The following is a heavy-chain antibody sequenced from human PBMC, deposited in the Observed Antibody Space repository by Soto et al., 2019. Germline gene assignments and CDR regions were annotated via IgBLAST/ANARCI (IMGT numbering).Heavy chain of an antibody. CDR1: GFTFSSYG. CDR3: ARVPGYSSGWYWYFAL. CDR2: IWYDGSNK. V-gene: IGHV3-33*01. J-gene: IGHJ2*01. D-gene: IGHD6-19*01. Sequence: QVQLVESGGGVVQPGRSLRLSCAASGFTFSSYGMHWVRQAPGKGLEWVAVIWYDGSNKYYADSVKGRFTISRDNSKNTVHLQMNSLRAEDTAVYYCARVPGYSSGWYWYFALWGRGTLVTVSS.